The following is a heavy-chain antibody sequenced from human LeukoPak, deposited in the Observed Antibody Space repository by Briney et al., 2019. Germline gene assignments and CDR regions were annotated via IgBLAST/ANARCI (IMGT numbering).Heavy chain of an antibody. D-gene: IGHD3-22*01. CDR1: GFTFNIYT. V-gene: IGHV3-48*01. J-gene: IGHJ3*02. CDR3: ASLYYYDSSGYYRNI. Sequence: GGSLRLSCAASGFTFNIYTMNWVRQAPGKGLEWISYISSSSRTIYYADSVKGRFTISRDNSKNTLYLQMNSLRAEDTAVYYCASLYYYDSSGYYRNIWGQGTMVTVSS. CDR2: ISSSSRTI.